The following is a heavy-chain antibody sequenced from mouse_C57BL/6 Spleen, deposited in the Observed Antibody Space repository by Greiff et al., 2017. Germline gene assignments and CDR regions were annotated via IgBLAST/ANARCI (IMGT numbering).Heavy chain of an antibody. CDR3: ARITTVVALYYYAMDY. D-gene: IGHD1-1*01. CDR2: IWWDDDK. Sequence: QVTLKECGPGILQPSQTLSLTCSFSGFSLSTFGMGVGWIRQPSGKGLEWLAHIWWDDDKYYNPALKSRLTISKDTSKNQVFLKIANVDTADTATYYCARITTVVALYYYAMDYWGQGTSVTVSS. V-gene: IGHV8-8*01. J-gene: IGHJ4*01. CDR1: GFSLSTFGMG.